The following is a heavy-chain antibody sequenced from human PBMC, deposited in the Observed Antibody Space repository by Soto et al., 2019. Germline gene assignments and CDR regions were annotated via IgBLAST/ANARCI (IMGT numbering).Heavy chain of an antibody. CDR3: ARQGFGQLHGLVDV. J-gene: IGHJ6*02. CDR2: INHSGLT. CDR1: GGSITSHY. D-gene: IGHD3-10*01. V-gene: IGHV4-59*08. Sequence: QVQLQESGPGLVKPSETLSLTCSVSGGSITSHYCSWFRQPPGKGLEWIGYINHSGLTSYNPSLKSRVTMSVDTAKNHFSLKVTSVTAADPALYYCARQGFGQLHGLVDVWGPGTTVTVSS.